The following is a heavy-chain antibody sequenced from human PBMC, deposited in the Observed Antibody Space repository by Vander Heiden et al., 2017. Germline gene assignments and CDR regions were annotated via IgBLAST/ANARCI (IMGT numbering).Heavy chain of an antibody. D-gene: IGHD7-27*01. CDR1: GGSISSGDYY. V-gene: IGHV4-30-4*01. J-gene: IGHJ5*02. Sequence: QVQLQESGPGLVKPSQTLSLTCTVSGGSISSGDYYWSWIRQPPGKGLEWIGYIFYSGTTYYNPALKSRVTISVDTSKNQFSLKLNSVTAADTAVYYFARDRPPGENWFDPWGHGTLVTVYS. CDR2: IFYSGTT. CDR3: ARDRPPGENWFDP.